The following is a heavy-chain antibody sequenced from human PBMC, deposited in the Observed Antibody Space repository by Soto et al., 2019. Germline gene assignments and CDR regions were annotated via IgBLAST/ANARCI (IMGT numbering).Heavy chain of an antibody. CDR2: MNPNSGNT. CDR3: AGRGGGVVPAYYYYMDV. Sequence: ASVKVSCKASGYTFTSYDINWVRQATGQGLEWMGWMNPNSGNTGYAQKFQGRVTMTRNTSISTAYMELSSLRSEDTAVYYCAGRGGGVVPAYYYYMDVWGKGTTVTVSS. V-gene: IGHV1-8*01. CDR1: GYTFTSYD. J-gene: IGHJ6*03. D-gene: IGHD2-2*01.